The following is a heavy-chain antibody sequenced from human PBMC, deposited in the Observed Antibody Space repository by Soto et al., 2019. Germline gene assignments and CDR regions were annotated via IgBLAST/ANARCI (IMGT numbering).Heavy chain of an antibody. CDR1: GFSLNTGGLG. J-gene: IGHJ6*04. V-gene: IGHV2-5*02. CDR3: VPSRCGGDCLRTYPSHYCYGMAV. Sequence: QITLEESGPPLVKPTQTLTLTCSFSGFSLNTGGLGVGWIRQPPGKALEWLALIYWDGDKRYSPSLQSRLSITKDTSNNQVVLTMSNMDPVDTDTYYCVPSRCGGDCLRTYPSHYCYGMAVWGKGNTVTVSS. D-gene: IGHD2-21*02. CDR2: IYWDGDK.